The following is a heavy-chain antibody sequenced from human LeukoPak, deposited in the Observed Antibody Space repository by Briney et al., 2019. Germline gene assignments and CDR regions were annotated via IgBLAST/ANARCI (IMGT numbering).Heavy chain of an antibody. CDR1: GGSISSNGDY. Sequence: SETLSLTCTVSGGSISSNGDYWGWIRQPPGKGLEWFGSFYYSGNTYYNPSLTSRVTISVDTSKNQFSLKLSSVTAADTAVYYCARGYSGGPFDSWGEGTLVTVS. V-gene: IGHV4-39*01. J-gene: IGHJ4*02. CDR2: FYYSGNT. CDR3: ARGYSGGPFDS. D-gene: IGHD1-26*01.